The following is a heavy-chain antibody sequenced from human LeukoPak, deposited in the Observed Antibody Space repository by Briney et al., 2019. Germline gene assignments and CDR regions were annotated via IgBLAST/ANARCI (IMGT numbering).Heavy chain of an antibody. D-gene: IGHD2-15*01. Sequence: SETLSLTCTVSGASISRYYFDCIRQPPGKGLEWIGYIYYSGSTNYNPSLKSRVTISVATSKNQLSLPLTSLSITDTAMYYCGVGGEVWFDPWGQGTLVSDSS. V-gene: IGHV4-59*01. J-gene: IGHJ5*02. CDR3: GVGGEVWFDP. CDR1: GASISRYY. CDR2: IYYSGST.